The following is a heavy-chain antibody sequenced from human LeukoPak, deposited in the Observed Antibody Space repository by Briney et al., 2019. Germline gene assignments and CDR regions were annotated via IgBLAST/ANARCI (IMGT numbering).Heavy chain of an antibody. J-gene: IGHJ6*02. V-gene: IGHV1-69*04. CDR1: GGTFSSYA. CDR3: ARVLSSTTYGMDV. CDR2: IIPILGIA. D-gene: IGHD6-13*01. Sequence: SVKVSCKASGGTFSSYAISWVRQAPGQGLEWMGRIIPILGIADYAQKFQGRVTITADKSTSTAYMELSSLRSEDTAVYYCARVLSSTTYGMDVWGQGTTVTVSS.